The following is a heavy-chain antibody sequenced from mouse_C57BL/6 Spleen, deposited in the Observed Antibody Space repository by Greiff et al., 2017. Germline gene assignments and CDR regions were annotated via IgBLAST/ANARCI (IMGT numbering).Heavy chain of an antibody. Sequence: EVQVVESGAELVRPGASVKLSCTASGFNIKDDYMHWVKQRPEQGLEWIGWIDPENGDTEYASKFQGKATITADTSSNPAYLQLSSLTSEDTAVYYCTTYGYDVYWYFDVWGTGTTVTVSS. CDR3: TTYGYDVYWYFDV. CDR1: GFNIKDDY. CDR2: IDPENGDT. J-gene: IGHJ1*03. D-gene: IGHD2-2*01. V-gene: IGHV14-4*01.